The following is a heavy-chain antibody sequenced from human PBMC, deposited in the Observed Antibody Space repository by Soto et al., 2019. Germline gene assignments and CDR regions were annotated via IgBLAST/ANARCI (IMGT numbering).Heavy chain of an antibody. V-gene: IGHV1-58*01. CDR1: GFTFTSSA. J-gene: IGHJ4*02. CDR3: AAATGATPDFDY. D-gene: IGHD1-26*01. Sequence: ASVKVSCKASGFTFTSSAVQWVRQARGQRLEWIGWIVVGSGNTNYAQKFQERVTITRDMSTSTAYMELSSLRSEDTAVYYCAAATGATPDFDYWGQGTLVTVSS. CDR2: IVVGSGNT.